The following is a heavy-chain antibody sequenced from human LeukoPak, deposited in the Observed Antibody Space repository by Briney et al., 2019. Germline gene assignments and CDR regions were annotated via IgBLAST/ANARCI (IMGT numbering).Heavy chain of an antibody. Sequence: EASVRVSSKDSGYTFTADYMHWVRQAPGQGVEWVGWINPNSGGTNYAQKFQGRVTMTRDTSISTAYMELSRLRSDDTAVYYCAREDVRKMATSRDYWGQGTLVTVSS. CDR3: AREDVRKMATSRDY. J-gene: IGHJ4*02. V-gene: IGHV1-2*02. CDR1: GYTFTADY. D-gene: IGHD5-24*01. CDR2: INPNSGGT.